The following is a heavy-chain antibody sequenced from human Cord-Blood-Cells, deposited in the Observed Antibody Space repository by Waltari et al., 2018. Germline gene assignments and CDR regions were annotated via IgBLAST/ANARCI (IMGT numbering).Heavy chain of an antibody. CDR2: IYYRGST. D-gene: IGHD6-13*01. CDR3: ARPPTEYSSSWYFDY. Sequence: QLQLQESGPGLVKPSETLSLTCTVSGGSISSSSYYWGWIRQPPGKGLGWIGSIYYRGSTYYNPSLKSRVTISVDTSKNQFSLKLSSVTAADTAVYYCARPPTEYSSSWYFDYWGQGTLVTVSS. J-gene: IGHJ4*02. V-gene: IGHV4-39*01. CDR1: GGSISSSSYY.